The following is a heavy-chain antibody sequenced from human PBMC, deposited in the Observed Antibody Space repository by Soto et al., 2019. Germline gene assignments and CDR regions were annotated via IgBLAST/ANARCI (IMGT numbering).Heavy chain of an antibody. Sequence: EVQLVECGGGLVQPGGSLRLSCAASGFPFSSYWMHWVRQAPGKGLVWVSRINSDGSSTSYADSVKGRFTISRDNAKNTLYLQMNSLRAEDTDVYYCVRTSLVVAAATREDYCGQGTLVTVSS. J-gene: IGHJ4*02. CDR3: VRTSLVVAAATREDY. CDR1: GFPFSSYW. V-gene: IGHV3-74*01. CDR2: INSDGSST. D-gene: IGHD2-15*01.